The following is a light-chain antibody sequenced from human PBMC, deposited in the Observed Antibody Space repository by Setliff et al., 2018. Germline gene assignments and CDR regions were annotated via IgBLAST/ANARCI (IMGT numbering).Light chain of an antibody. CDR2: GVF. CDR3: GSFSSTTTFYV. V-gene: IGLV2-18*02. J-gene: IGLJ1*01. Sequence: QSVLTQPPSVSGSPGQSVTISCTGTYSDIGGHDRVSWYQQPPGAAPKLIIYGVFHRPSGVPGRFSGSKSGTTASLTISGLQAEDEADYFCGSFSSTTTFYVFGPGTKVTVL. CDR1: YSDIGGHDR.